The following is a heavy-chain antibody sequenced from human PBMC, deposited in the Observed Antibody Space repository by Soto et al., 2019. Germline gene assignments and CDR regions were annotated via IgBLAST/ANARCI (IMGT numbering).Heavy chain of an antibody. J-gene: IGHJ6*02. CDR1: GYTFTGYY. D-gene: IGHD6-6*01. CDR3: ARVWRSGTARHIYYGMDV. Sequence: QVQLVQSGAEVKKPGASVKVSCKASGYTFTGYYMHWVRQAPGQGLEWMGWINPNSGGTNYAQKFQGWVTMTRVTSISTAYMELSRLRSDDTAVYYCARVWRSGTARHIYYGMDVWGQGTTVTVSS. CDR2: INPNSGGT. V-gene: IGHV1-2*04.